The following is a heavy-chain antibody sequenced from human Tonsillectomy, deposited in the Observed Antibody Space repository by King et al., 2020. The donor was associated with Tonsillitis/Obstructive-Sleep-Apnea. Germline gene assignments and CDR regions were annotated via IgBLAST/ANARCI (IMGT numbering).Heavy chain of an antibody. V-gene: IGHV3-23*04. J-gene: IGHJ4*02. D-gene: IGHD3-10*01. CDR1: GLTFSSHA. Sequence: VQLVESGGGLVQPGRSLRLSCAASGLTFSSHAMSWVRQAPGKGLEWVSGISGSGDSTYYAESVKGRFTISRDKSKNTLFLQMNSLRAEDTAVYYCASTPYGSGTYYYFDYWGQGTLVTVSS. CDR3: ASTPYGSGTYYYFDY. CDR2: ISGSGDST.